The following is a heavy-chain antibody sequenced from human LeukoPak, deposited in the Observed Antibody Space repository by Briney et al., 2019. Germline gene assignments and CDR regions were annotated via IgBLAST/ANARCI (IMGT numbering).Heavy chain of an antibody. V-gene: IGHV4-38-2*01. CDR2: ISHIGTT. J-gene: IGHJ4*02. CDR3: ARRQGQSDYIDY. CDR1: IYSISISSGFY. Sequence: SETLSLTCAVSIYSISISSGFYWDWIRQPPGKGLEWIGAISHIGTTYYNPSLKSRVTISVDTSENQFSLRLRSVTAADTAMYYCARRQGQSDYIDYWGQGTLVTVSS.